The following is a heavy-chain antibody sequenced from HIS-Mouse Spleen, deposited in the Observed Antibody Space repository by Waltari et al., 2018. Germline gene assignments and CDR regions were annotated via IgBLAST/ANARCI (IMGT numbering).Heavy chain of an antibody. V-gene: IGHV4-39*07. CDR3: AREIPYSSSWYDWHFDL. Sequence: QLQLQESGPGLVKPSETLSLTCTVPGGPISSSRYYWGWIRQPPGKGLEWIGSIYYSGSTYYNPSLKSRVTISVDTSKNQFSLKLSSVTAADTAVYYCAREIPYSSSWYDWHFDLWGRGTLVTVSS. D-gene: IGHD6-13*01. J-gene: IGHJ2*01. CDR2: IYYSGST. CDR1: GGPISSSRYY.